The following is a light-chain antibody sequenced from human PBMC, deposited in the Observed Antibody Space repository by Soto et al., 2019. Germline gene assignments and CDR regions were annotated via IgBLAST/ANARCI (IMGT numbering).Light chain of an antibody. CDR1: SGYSTYT. J-gene: IGLJ2*01. CDR3: ETWDSSTHVV. V-gene: IGLV4-60*03. CDR2: VERSGRY. Sequence: QSVLTQSSSASASLGSSVKLTCTLSSGYSTYTIAWHQQQPGKAPRYLMKVERSGRYNKGSGVPDRFSGFSSGAVRHLTISNLQSEDEAECYCETWDSSTHVVFVGGTKLTVL.